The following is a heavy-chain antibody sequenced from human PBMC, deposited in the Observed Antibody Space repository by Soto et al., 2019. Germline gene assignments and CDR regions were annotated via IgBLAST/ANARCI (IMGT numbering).Heavy chain of an antibody. CDR1: GFTFSSYA. J-gene: IGHJ4*02. D-gene: IGHD3-10*01. V-gene: IGHV3-23*01. Sequence: GGSLRLSCAASGFTFSSYAMSWVRQAPGKGLEWVSAISGSGGSTYYADSVKGRFTISRDNSKNTLYLQMNSLRAEDTAVYYCAKGRRNTMVRGAVSYYFDYWGQGTLVTVSS. CDR3: AKGRRNTMVRGAVSYYFDY. CDR2: ISGSGGST.